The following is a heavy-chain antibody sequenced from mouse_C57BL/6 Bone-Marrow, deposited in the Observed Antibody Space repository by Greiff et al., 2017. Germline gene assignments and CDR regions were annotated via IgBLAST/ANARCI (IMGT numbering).Heavy chain of an antibody. CDR1: GFSINSDCY. V-gene: IGHV3-3*01. CDR3: AREGGTTGYFDV. Sequence: VQLKESGPSLVRPSQTLSLTCTVTGFSINSDCYWIWIRQFPGNKLEYIGYTFYSGITYYNPSLESRTYITRDTSKNQFSLKLSSVTTEDTATYDCAREGGTTGYFDVWGTGTTVTVSS. J-gene: IGHJ1*03. CDR2: TFYSGIT. D-gene: IGHD1-1*01.